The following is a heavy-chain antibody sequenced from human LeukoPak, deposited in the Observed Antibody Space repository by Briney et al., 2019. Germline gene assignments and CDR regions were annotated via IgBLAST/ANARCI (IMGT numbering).Heavy chain of an antibody. V-gene: IGHV3-23*01. D-gene: IGHD6-19*01. J-gene: IGHJ4*02. CDR1: GFTFSSYA. Sequence: PGGSLRLSCAASGFTFSSYAMSWVRQAPGKGLEWVSAISGSGGSTYYADSVKGRFTISRDNSKNTLYLQMNSLRAEDTAVYYCAKVLGRGVYSSPWTFDYWGQGTLVTASS. CDR2: ISGSGGST. CDR3: AKVLGRGVYSSPWTFDY.